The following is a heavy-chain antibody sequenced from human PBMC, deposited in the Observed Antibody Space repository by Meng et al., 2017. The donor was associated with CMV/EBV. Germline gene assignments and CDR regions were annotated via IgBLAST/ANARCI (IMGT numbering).Heavy chain of an antibody. V-gene: IGHV1-69*12. CDR3: ARGYYDSSGYYYRGGYYFDY. CDR2: IIPIFGTA. Sequence: VLLLQSGAEVKKQGCSLDVACEASGGCFSSYAISWVRQAPGQGLEWMGGIIPIFGTANYAQKFQGRVTITADESTSTAYMELSSLRSEDTAVYYCARGYYDSSGYYYRGGYYFDYWGQGTLVTVSS. D-gene: IGHD3-22*01. CDR1: GGCFSSYA. J-gene: IGHJ4*02.